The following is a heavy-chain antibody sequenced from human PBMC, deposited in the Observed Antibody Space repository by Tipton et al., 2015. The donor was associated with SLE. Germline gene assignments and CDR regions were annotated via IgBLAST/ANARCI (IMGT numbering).Heavy chain of an antibody. Sequence: TLSLTCTVSGGSISSYYWSWIRQPAGKGLVWIGRIYTSGSTNCNPSLTSRVTMSVDTSTNQFSLKLSSVTAADTAVYYWARSPYSSSWYGYYYYGMYVWGQGTTVTVSS. CDR2: IYTSGST. V-gene: IGHV4-4*07. J-gene: IGHJ6*02. CDR1: GGSISSYY. CDR3: ARSPYSSSWYGYYYYGMYV. D-gene: IGHD6-13*01.